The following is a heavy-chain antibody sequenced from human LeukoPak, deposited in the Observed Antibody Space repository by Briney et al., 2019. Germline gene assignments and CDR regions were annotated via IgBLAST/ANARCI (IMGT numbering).Heavy chain of an antibody. V-gene: IGHV4-34*01. CDR2: INHSGST. D-gene: IGHD3-3*01. CDR1: GGSFSGYC. Sequence: SETLSLTCAVYGGSFSGYCWSWIRQPPGKGLEWIGEINHSGSTNYNPSLKSRVTISVDTSKNQFSLKLSSVTAADTAVYYCAEITIFGVPRAPYWGQGTLVTVSS. CDR3: AEITIFGVPRAPY. J-gene: IGHJ4*02.